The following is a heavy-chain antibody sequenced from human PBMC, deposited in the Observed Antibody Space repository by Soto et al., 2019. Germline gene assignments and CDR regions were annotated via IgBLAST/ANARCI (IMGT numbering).Heavy chain of an antibody. J-gene: IGHJ6*02. V-gene: IGHV1-18*01. CDR3: ASKAQYSYGPNYYYYGMDV. CDR2: ISAYNGNT. D-gene: IGHD5-18*01. CDR1: GYTFTSYG. Sequence: ASVRVSCKASGYTFTSYGISWVRQAPGQGLEWMGWISAYNGNTNYAQKLQGRVTMTTDTSTSTAYMELRSLRSDDTAVYYCASKAQYSYGPNYYYYGMDVWGQGTTVTVSS.